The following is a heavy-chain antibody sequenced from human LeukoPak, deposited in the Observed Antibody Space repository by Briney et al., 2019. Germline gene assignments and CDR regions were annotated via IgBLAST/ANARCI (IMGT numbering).Heavy chain of an antibody. CDR1: GGSISSGSYY. D-gene: IGHD2-15*01. V-gene: IGHV4-61*02. J-gene: IGHJ5*02. CDR3: AREKLLTPANWFDP. Sequence: PSETLSLTCTVSGGSISSGSYYWSWIRQPAGKGLEWIGRIYTSGSTNYNPSLKSRVTISVDTSKNQFSLKLSSVTAADTAVYYCAREKLLTPANWFDPWGQGTLVTVSS. CDR2: IYTSGST.